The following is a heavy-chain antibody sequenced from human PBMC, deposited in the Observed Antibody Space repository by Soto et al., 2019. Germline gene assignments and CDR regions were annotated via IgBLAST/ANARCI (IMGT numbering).Heavy chain of an antibody. V-gene: IGHV4-34*01. J-gene: IGHJ4*02. CDR2: INHSGST. CDR1: GGSFSGYY. Sequence: QVQLQQWGAGLLKPSETLSLTCAVYGGSFSGYYWSWIRQPPGKGLEWIGEINHSGSTNYNPSLKSPVTISVDTSKNRFSLKLSSVTAADTGVYYCARQMPSRHSSRRLGELDYWGQGTLVTVSS. CDR3: ARQMPSRHSSRRLGELDY. D-gene: IGHD6-13*01.